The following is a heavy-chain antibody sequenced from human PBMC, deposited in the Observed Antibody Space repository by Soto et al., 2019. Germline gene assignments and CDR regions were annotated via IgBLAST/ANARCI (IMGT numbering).Heavy chain of an antibody. V-gene: IGHV4-4*02. CDR3: ARGYKNYGDYGQTENWFDP. CDR2: IYHSGST. CDR1: GGSISSSNW. D-gene: IGHD4-17*01. Sequence: QVQLQESGPGLVKPSGILSLTCAVSGGSISSSNWWSWVRQPPGKGLEWIGEIYHSGSTNYNPSLKSRVTISVDKSKNQFSLKLSSVTAADTAVYYCARGYKNYGDYGQTENWFDPWGQGTLVTVSS. J-gene: IGHJ5*02.